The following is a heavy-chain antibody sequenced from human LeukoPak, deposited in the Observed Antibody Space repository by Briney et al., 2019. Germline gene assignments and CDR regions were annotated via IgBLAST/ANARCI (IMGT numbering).Heavy chain of an antibody. D-gene: IGHD2-2*02. CDR3: AKAGYCSSTSCYKAPPDAFDI. CDR2: ISGSGGST. Sequence: PGGSLRLSCAASGFTFSSYAMSWVRQAPGKGLEWVSAISGSGGSTYYADSVKGRFTISRDNSKNTLYLQMNSLRAEDTAVYYCAKAGYCSSTSCYKAPPDAFDIWGQGTMVTVSS. CDR1: GFTFSSYA. J-gene: IGHJ3*02. V-gene: IGHV3-23*01.